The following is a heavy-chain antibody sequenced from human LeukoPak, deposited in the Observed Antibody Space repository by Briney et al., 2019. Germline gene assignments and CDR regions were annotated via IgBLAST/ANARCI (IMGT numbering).Heavy chain of an antibody. Sequence: GGSLRLSCAASGFTFSSYSMNWVRQAPGKGLEWVSYISSSSSTIYYADSVKGRFTISRDNAKNSLYLQMNSLRAEDTAVYYCAREERYSGYDSDAFDIWGQGTMVTVSS. J-gene: IGHJ3*02. CDR3: AREERYSGYDSDAFDI. CDR1: GFTFSSYS. CDR2: ISSSSSTI. D-gene: IGHD5-12*01. V-gene: IGHV3-48*04.